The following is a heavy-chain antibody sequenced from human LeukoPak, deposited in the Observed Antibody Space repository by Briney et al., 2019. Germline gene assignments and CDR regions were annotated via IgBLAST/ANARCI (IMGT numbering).Heavy chain of an antibody. D-gene: IGHD3-9*01. CDR1: GHTFTSYG. Sequence: GASVKVSCKASGHTFTSYGISWVRQAPGQGLEWMGWISAYNGNTNYAQKLQGRVTMTTDTSTSTAYMELRSLRSDDTAVYYCARDNYDILTGYYVNWFDPWGQGTLVTVSS. J-gene: IGHJ5*02. CDR2: ISAYNGNT. V-gene: IGHV1-18*04. CDR3: ARDNYDILTGYYVNWFDP.